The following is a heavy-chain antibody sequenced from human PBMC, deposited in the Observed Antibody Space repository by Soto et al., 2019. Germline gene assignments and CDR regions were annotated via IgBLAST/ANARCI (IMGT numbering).Heavy chain of an antibody. CDR1: GYSFTIYW. CDR3: ARLPLGYCSGGSCYSWGYYYYYGMDV. Sequence: PGESLKISCKGSGYSFTIYWIGWVRQMPGKGLEWMGIIYPGDSDTRYSPSFQGQVTISADKSISTAYLQWSSLKASDTAMYYCARLPLGYCSGGSCYSWGYYYYYGMDVWGQGTTVTVSS. V-gene: IGHV5-51*01. D-gene: IGHD2-15*01. CDR2: IYPGDSDT. J-gene: IGHJ6*02.